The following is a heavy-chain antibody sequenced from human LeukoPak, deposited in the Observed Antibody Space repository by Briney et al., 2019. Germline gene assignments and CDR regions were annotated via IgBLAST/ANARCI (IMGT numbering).Heavy chain of an antibody. CDR2: INHSGST. CDR3: ARVTTVKGVAARPTYYYYGMDV. Sequence: SETLSLTCAVYGESFSGYYWSWIRQPPGKGLEWIGEINHSGSTNYNPSLKSRVTISVDTSKNQFSLKLSSVTAADTAVYYCARVTTVKGVAARPTYYYYGMDVWGQGTTVTVSS. CDR1: GESFSGYY. J-gene: IGHJ6*02. V-gene: IGHV4-34*01. D-gene: IGHD6-6*01.